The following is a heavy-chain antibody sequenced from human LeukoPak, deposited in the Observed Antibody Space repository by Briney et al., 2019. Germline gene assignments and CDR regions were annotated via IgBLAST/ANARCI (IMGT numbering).Heavy chain of an antibody. CDR1: GYTFAGYY. V-gene: IGHV1-2*02. D-gene: IGHD3-10*01. Sequence: ASVKVSCKASGYTFAGYYMHWVRQAPGQGLEWMGWINPKSGGTNYAQKFQGRVTMTRDTSISTAYMEMSRLRSDDTAVYYCARNLWFGESSDAFDMWGQGTMVTVSS. J-gene: IGHJ3*02. CDR3: ARNLWFGESSDAFDM. CDR2: INPKSGGT.